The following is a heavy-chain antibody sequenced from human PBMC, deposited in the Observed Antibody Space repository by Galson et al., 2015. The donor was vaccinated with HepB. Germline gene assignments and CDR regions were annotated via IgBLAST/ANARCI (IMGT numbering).Heavy chain of an antibody. CDR3: ARDRGDGWFDP. CDR2: IYYSGST. Sequence: ETLSLTCTVSGGSISSYYWSWIRQPPGKGLEWIGYIYYSGSTNYNPSLKSRVTISVDTSKNQFSLKLSSVTAADTAVYYCARDRGDGWFDPWGQGTLVTVSS. J-gene: IGHJ5*02. D-gene: IGHD5-24*01. CDR1: GGSISSYY. V-gene: IGHV4-59*01.